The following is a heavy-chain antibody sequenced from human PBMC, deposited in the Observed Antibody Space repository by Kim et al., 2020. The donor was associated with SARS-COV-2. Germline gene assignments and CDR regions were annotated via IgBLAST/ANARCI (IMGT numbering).Heavy chain of an antibody. Sequence: GNTNYAQKLQGRVTMTTDTSTSTAYMELRSLRSDDTAVSYCARLYDPSGYWGQGTLVTVSS. CDR2: GNT. CDR3: ARLYDPSGY. J-gene: IGHJ4*02. V-gene: IGHV1-18*01. D-gene: IGHD2-8*01.